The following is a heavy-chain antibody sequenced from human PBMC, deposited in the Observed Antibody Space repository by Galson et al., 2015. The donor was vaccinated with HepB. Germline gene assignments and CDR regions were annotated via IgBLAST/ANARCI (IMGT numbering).Heavy chain of an antibody. CDR3: ARAFDPDCSSTSCYPGFDP. D-gene: IGHD2-2*01. Sequence: SLRLSCAASGFTFRSYAMHWVRQAPGKGLEWVAVISYDEREKYYADSVKGRFTISRDNSKNTLFLQMNSLTTEDTAVYSCARAFDPDCSSTSCYPGFDPWGQGTLVTVSS. V-gene: IGHV3-30*04. CDR1: GFTFRSYA. CDR2: ISYDEREK. J-gene: IGHJ5*02.